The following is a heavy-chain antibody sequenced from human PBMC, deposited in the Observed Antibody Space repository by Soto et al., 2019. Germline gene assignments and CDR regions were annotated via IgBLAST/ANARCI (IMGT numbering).Heavy chain of an antibody. CDR3: TRASSLDFDF. V-gene: IGHV3-49*04. CDR2: IRRNAYGGTT. Sequence: PGGSLRLSCPTSGFTVGDYALSWVRQAPGKGLDWAGFIRRNAYGGTTDYAASVKGRFTISRDDSKSIAYLQMNSLRTEDTALYYCTRASSLDFDFWGQGTLVTVSS. D-gene: IGHD3-16*01. CDR1: GFTVGDYA. J-gene: IGHJ4*02.